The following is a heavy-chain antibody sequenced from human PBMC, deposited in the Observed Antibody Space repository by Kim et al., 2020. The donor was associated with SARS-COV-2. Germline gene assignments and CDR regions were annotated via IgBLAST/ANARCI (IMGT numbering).Heavy chain of an antibody. CDR1: GYIFTSYY. V-gene: IGHV1-46*01. CDR2: INPSGGST. D-gene: IGHD3-3*01. CDR3: ARGIGAPYYDFCSGYYPPATNWFDP. Sequence: ASVKVSCKASGYIFTSYYMHWVRQAPGQGLEWMGIINPSGGSTSYAQKFQGRVTMTRDTSTSTVYMELSSLRSEDTAVYYCARGIGAPYYDFCSGYYPPATNWFDPWGQGTLVTVSS. J-gene: IGHJ5*02.